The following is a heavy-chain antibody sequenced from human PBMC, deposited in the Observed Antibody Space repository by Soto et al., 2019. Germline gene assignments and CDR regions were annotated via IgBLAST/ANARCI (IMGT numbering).Heavy chain of an antibody. CDR2: INAGNGNT. V-gene: IGHV1-3*01. CDR1: GSTYISYA. Sequence: GASVKVSSKASGSTYISYARHCEPQAPGQRLEWMGWINAGNGNTKYSQKFQGRVTITRDTSASTAYMELSSLRSEDTAVYYCARSIVVVTALDYWGQGTLVTAPQ. CDR3: ARSIVVVTALDY. J-gene: IGHJ4*02. D-gene: IGHD2-21*02.